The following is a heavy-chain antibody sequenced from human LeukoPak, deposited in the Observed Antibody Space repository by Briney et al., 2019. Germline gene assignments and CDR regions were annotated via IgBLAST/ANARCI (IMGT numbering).Heavy chain of an antibody. Sequence: PGGSLRLSCAASGFTFSSFAMNWVRQAPGKGLEWVSGISGSGGNTYYADSVKGRCTISRDNFKNTLYLQMNSLRAEDTAVYYCAKDASPYYWGQGTLVTVSS. CDR3: AKDASPYY. CDR2: ISGSGGNT. V-gene: IGHV3-23*01. CDR1: GFTFSSFA. J-gene: IGHJ4*02.